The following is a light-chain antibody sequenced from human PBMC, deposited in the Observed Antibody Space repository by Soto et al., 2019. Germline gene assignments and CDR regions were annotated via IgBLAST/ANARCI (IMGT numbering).Light chain of an antibody. CDR2: GAS. Sequence: EIVLTQSPGTLSLSARERATLSCMASQSVSSNYLAWYQQRPGQAPRLLIYGASSRATGIPDRFSGSGSGTDFTLTISRLEPEDFAVYSCQQYNNWPLTFGGGTKVDIK. CDR3: QQYNNWPLT. V-gene: IGKV3-20*01. J-gene: IGKJ4*01. CDR1: QSVSSNY.